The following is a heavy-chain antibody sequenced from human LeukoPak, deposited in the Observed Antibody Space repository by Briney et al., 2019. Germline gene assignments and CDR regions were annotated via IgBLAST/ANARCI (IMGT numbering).Heavy chain of an antibody. CDR2: ISGSGGST. Sequence: SGGSLRLSCAASGSTFSSYAMSWVRQAPGKGLEWVSAISGSGGSTYYADSVKGRFTISRDNSKNTLYLQMNSLRAEDTAVYYCAKDYGDYYLSHYGMDVWGQGTTVTVSS. CDR3: AKDYGDYYLSHYGMDV. J-gene: IGHJ6*02. V-gene: IGHV3-23*01. CDR1: GSTFSSYA. D-gene: IGHD4-17*01.